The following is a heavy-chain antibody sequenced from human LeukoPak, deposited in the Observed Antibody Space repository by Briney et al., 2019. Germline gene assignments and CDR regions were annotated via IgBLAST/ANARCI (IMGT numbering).Heavy chain of an antibody. J-gene: IGHJ4*02. CDR3: ARTIRGY. D-gene: IGHD3-10*01. CDR2: IKEDGSEK. V-gene: IGHV3-7*01. Sequence: GGSLRLSCVASGFTFSTHWMSWVRQAPGKGLERVANIKEDGSEKYYVDSVKGRFTISRDNAKNSLYLQMNSLRAEDTAVYYCARTIRGYWGQGTLVTVSS. CDR1: GFTFSTHW.